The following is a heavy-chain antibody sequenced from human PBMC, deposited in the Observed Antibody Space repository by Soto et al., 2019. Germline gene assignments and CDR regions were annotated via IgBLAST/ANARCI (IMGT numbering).Heavy chain of an antibody. CDR3: ATTPGGWGY. D-gene: IGHD1-1*01. Sequence: EVQLVESGGGLIQPGGSLRLSCAVSGFTVSNNYMSWVRQAPGKGLEGVSVIYSGGYTAYGDSVKGRFTISRDNSKNSQYLQMNSRGGEDMAVFACATTPGGWGYWGQGTLVTVSS. V-gene: IGHV3-53*01. J-gene: IGHJ4*02. CDR2: IYSGGYT. CDR1: GFTVSNNY.